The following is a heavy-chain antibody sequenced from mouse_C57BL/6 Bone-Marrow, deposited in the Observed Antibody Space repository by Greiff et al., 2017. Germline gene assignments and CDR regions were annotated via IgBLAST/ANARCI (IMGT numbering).Heavy chain of an antibody. CDR2: IYPGSGST. Sequence: QVQLQQPGAELVKPGASVKMSCKASGYTFTSYWITWVKQRPGQGLEWIGDIYPGSGSTNYNEKFKSKATLTVDTSSSTAYKQLSSLTSEDSAVYYCARGGLRLVALSGQESLVTVSA. D-gene: IGHD3-2*02. CDR1: GYTFTSYW. CDR3: ARGGLRLVAL. V-gene: IGHV1-55*01. J-gene: IGHJ3*01.